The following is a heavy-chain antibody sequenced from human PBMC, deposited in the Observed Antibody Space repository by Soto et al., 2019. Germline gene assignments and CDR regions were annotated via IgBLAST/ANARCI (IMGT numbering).Heavy chain of an antibody. D-gene: IGHD3-16*01. CDR3: VCGGNFFVY. V-gene: IGHV3-7*01. CDR1: GFTFSTYW. J-gene: IGHJ4*02. CDR2: IKQDGSER. Sequence: EVQLVESGGGLVQPGGSLRLPCAASGFTFSTYWMTWVRQPPGKGLEWVASIKQDGSERYYVDSVRGRFTISRDNAKNSLCLQMNGLRAEDSAVYYCVCGGNFFVYWGQGTLVTVSS.